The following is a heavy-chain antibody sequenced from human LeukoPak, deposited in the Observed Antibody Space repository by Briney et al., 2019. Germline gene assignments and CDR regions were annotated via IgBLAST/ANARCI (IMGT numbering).Heavy chain of an antibody. CDR1: GYTFTGYY. Sequence: ASVKVSCQASGYTFTGYYMHWVRQAPGQGLEWMGWINPNSGGTNYAQKFQGRVTMTRDMTTSTVYMELSSLRSEDTAVYYCARDRHGSLYSSSWYKYFDYWGQGTLVSVSS. CDR3: ARDRHGSLYSSSWYKYFDY. V-gene: IGHV1-2*02. CDR2: INPNSGGT. D-gene: IGHD6-13*01. J-gene: IGHJ4*02.